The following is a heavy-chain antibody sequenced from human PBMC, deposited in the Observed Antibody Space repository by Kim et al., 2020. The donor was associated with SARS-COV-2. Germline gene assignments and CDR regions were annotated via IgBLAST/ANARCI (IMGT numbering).Heavy chain of an antibody. CDR3: ASIAAAERRDYYYYGMDV. CDR2: IYYSGST. V-gene: IGHV4-59*13. CDR1: GGSISSYY. Sequence: SETLSLTCTVSGGSISSYYWSWIRQPPGKGLEWIGYIYYSGSTNYNPSLKSRVTISVDTSKNQFSLKLSSVTAADTAVYYCASIAAAERRDYYYYGMDVWGQGTTVTVSS. D-gene: IGHD6-13*01. J-gene: IGHJ6*02.